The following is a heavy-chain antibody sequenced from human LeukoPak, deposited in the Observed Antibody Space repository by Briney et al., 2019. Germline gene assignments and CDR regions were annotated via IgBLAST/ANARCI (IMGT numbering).Heavy chain of an antibody. V-gene: IGHV5-51*01. Sequence: GESLKISCQGSGYSFTTYWIGWVRQMPGKGLEWMGVIYPGDSDTRYSPSFQGQVTISADKSISTAHLQWSSLKASDTAMYYCARHGSYYDSSGYYSVDYWGQGTLVTVSS. D-gene: IGHD3-22*01. CDR2: IYPGDSDT. CDR1: GYSFTTYW. CDR3: ARHGSYYDSSGYYSVDY. J-gene: IGHJ4*02.